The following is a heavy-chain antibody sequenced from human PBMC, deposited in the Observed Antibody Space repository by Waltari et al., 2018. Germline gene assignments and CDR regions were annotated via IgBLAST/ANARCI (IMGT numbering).Heavy chain of an antibody. CDR1: GDSISCNSW. Sequence: QVQLQESGQGLVKPSGTLSLTCAVSGDSISCNSWWSWVRQSPEKGLGWIGQVHHSGKTHYNPSLQSRVAISVDKPKNQFSLNLNSVTAADTAIYYCAGDRAIGLFFDYWGRGTLVTVSS. J-gene: IGHJ4*02. CDR3: AGDRAIGLFFDY. V-gene: IGHV4-4*02. CDR2: VHHSGKT. D-gene: IGHD2-2*01.